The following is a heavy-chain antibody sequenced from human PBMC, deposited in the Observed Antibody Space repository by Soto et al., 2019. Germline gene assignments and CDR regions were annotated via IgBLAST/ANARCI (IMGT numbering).Heavy chain of an antibody. Sequence: PGGSLRLSSAASGFTFSSYAMHWVRQAPGKGLEWVAVISYDGSNKYYADSVKGRFTISRDNSKNTLYLQMNSLRAEETAVYYCTGGQDNLAVNFDYWGQGT. CDR3: TGGQDNLAVNFDY. CDR1: GFTFSSYA. J-gene: IGHJ4*02. CDR2: ISYDGSNK. V-gene: IGHV3-30-3*01. D-gene: IGHD1-1*01.